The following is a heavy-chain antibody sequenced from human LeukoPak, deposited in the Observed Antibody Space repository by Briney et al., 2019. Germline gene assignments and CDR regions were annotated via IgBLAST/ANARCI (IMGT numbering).Heavy chain of an antibody. Sequence: ASVKVSCKASGYTFTGYYMHWVRQAPGQGLEWMGWINPNSGGTNYAQEFQGRVTMTRDTSISTAYMELSRLRSDDTAVYYCARDLGDSSGYSPDYWGQGTLVTVSS. CDR1: GYTFTGYY. CDR2: INPNSGGT. J-gene: IGHJ4*02. CDR3: ARDLGDSSGYSPDY. V-gene: IGHV1-2*02. D-gene: IGHD3-22*01.